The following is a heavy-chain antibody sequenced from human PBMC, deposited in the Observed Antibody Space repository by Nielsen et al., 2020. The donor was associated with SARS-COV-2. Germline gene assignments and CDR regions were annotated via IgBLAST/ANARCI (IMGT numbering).Heavy chain of an antibody. D-gene: IGHD5-18*01. V-gene: IGHV3-30*03. CDR1: GFTFSSYG. CDR2: ISYDGSNK. CDR3: ARGGLSGYSYGRTRPYYYYMDV. Sequence: GGSLRLSCAASGFTFSSYGMHWVRQAPGKGLEWVAVISYDGSNKYYADSVKGRFTISRDNAKNSLYLQMNSLRAEDTAVYYCARGGLSGYSYGRTRPYYYYMDVWGKGTTVTVSS. J-gene: IGHJ6*03.